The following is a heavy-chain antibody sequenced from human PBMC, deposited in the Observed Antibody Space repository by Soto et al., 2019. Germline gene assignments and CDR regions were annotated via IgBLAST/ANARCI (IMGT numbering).Heavy chain of an antibody. D-gene: IGHD3-10*01. CDR2: INPNSGGT. Sequence: ASVKVSCKASGYTFTGYYMHWVRQAPGQGLEWMGWINPNSGGTNYAQKFQGRVTMTRDTSISTAYMELSRLRSDDTAVYYCAREYYYGSGSLFSWGQRTLVTVSS. CDR3: AREYYYGSGSLFS. V-gene: IGHV1-2*02. CDR1: GYTFTGYY. J-gene: IGHJ5*02.